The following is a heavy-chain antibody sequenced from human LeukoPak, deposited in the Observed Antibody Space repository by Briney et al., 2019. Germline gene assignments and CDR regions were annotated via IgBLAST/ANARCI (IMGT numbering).Heavy chain of an antibody. J-gene: IGHJ5*02. CDR3: ATAGGSTSGWFDP. D-gene: IGHD2-2*01. CDR2: FDPEDGET. CDR1: GYTLTELS. Sequence: ASVMVSCKVSGYTLTELSMHWVRQAPGKGLEWMGGFDPEDGETIYAQKFQGRVTMTEDTSTDTAYMELSSLRSEDTAVYYCATAGGSTSGWFDPWGQGTLVTVSS. V-gene: IGHV1-24*01.